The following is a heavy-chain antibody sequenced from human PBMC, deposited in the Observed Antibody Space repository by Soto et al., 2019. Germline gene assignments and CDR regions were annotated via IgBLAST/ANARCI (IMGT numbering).Heavy chain of an antibody. CDR3: ARGRRSGWYRGYYYRAV. D-gene: IGHD6-13*01. J-gene: IGHJ6*03. CDR1: GGSFSGYY. V-gene: IGHV4-34*01. Sequence: SETLSLTCAVYGGSFSGYYWSWIRQPPGKGLEWIGEINHSGSTNYNPSLKSRVTISVDTSKNQFSLKLSSVTAADTAVYYCARGRRSGWYRGYYYRAVWGKGTRVPVPS. CDR2: INHSGST.